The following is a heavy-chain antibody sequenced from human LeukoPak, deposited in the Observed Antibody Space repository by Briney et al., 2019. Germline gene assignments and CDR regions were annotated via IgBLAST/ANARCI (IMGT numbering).Heavy chain of an antibody. CDR3: ARLIVSDYCSGGICSDAFDM. Sequence: PGGSLRLSCAASGFTFSSYGMHWVRQAPGKGLEWVAFIRYDGSNKYYADTVKGRFTISRDDAKNTLFLQMNSLRVDDTAVYYCARLIVSDYCSGGICSDAFDMWGQGTMVTVSS. CDR2: IRYDGSNK. CDR1: GFTFSSYG. J-gene: IGHJ3*02. D-gene: IGHD2-15*01. V-gene: IGHV3-30*02.